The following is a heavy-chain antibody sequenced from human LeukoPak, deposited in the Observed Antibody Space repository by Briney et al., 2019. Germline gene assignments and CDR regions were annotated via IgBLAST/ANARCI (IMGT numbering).Heavy chain of an antibody. J-gene: IGHJ3*02. Sequence: PSETLSLACSVSGGSISSSNYYWSWIRQPAGKGLEWIGRIYTSESTNYNPSLKSRVTMSVDTSKNQFSLKLSSVTAADTAVYYCARDNYDSSGYEDAFDIWGQGTMVTVSS. CDR3: ARDNYDSSGYEDAFDI. D-gene: IGHD3-22*01. CDR1: GGSISSSNYY. V-gene: IGHV4-61*02. CDR2: IYTSEST.